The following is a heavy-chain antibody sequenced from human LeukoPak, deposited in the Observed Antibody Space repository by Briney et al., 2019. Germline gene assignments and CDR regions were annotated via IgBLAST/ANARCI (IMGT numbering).Heavy chain of an antibody. D-gene: IGHD3-10*01. CDR1: GGSISSSSYY. Sequence: SETLSLTCTVSGGSISSSSYYRGWIRQPPGKGLEWIGSIYYSGSTYYNPSLKSRVTISVDTSKNQFSLKLSSVTAADTAVYYCASVALWFGELDYGDYWGQGTLVTVSS. V-gene: IGHV4-39*01. J-gene: IGHJ4*02. CDR2: IYYSGST. CDR3: ASVALWFGELDYGDY.